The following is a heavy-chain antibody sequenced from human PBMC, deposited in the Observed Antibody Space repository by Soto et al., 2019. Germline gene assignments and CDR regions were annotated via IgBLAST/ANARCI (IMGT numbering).Heavy chain of an antibody. J-gene: IGHJ6*02. CDR2: INPNSGGT. CDR1: GYTFTGYY. Sequence: ASVKVSCKASGYTFTGYYMHWVRQAPGQGLEWMGWINPNSGGTNYAQKFQGRVTMTSDTSISTAYMELSRLRSDDTAVYYCARNKDPCSSTSCKPDYYYGMDVWGQGTTVTVSS. D-gene: IGHD2-2*01. V-gene: IGHV1-2*02. CDR3: ARNKDPCSSTSCKPDYYYGMDV.